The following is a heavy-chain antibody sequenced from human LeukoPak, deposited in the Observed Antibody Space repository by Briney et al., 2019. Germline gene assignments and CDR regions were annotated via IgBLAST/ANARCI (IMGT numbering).Heavy chain of an antibody. Sequence: PSETLSLTCTVSGGSISSSSYYWGWIRQPPGKGLEWIGSIYYSGSTYYNPSLKSRVTISVDTSKNQFSLKLSSVSAADTAVYYCARVYSGYEFLDYWGQGTLVTVSS. D-gene: IGHD5-12*01. CDR3: ARVYSGYEFLDY. CDR2: IYYSGST. J-gene: IGHJ4*02. CDR1: GGSISSSSYY. V-gene: IGHV4-39*07.